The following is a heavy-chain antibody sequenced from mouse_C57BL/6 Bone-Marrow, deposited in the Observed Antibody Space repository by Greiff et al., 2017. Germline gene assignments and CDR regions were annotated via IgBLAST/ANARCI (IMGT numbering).Heavy chain of an antibody. CDR2: IYPGDGDT. V-gene: IGHV1-82*01. Sequence: QVQLQQSGAELVKPGASVKISCKASGYTFTDYYINWVKQRPGKGLEWIGRIYPGDGDTNYNGKFKGKATLTADKSSSTAYMQLSSLTSEDSAVYFCARSLYYYGSSWFAYWGQGTLVTVSA. D-gene: IGHD1-1*01. CDR1: GYTFTDYY. CDR3: ARSLYYYGSSWFAY. J-gene: IGHJ3*01.